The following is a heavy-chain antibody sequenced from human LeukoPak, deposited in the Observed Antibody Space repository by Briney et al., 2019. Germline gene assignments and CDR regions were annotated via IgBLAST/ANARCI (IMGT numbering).Heavy chain of an antibody. D-gene: IGHD1-26*01. CDR2: IWYDGSNK. V-gene: IGHV3-33*06. CDR1: GFTFSSYG. J-gene: IGHJ4*02. CDR3: AKSVGATTAGRHDY. Sequence: GGSLRLSCAASGFTFSSYGMHWVRQAPGKGPEWVAVIWYDGSNKYYADSVKGRFTISRDNSKNTLYLQMNSLRAEDTAVYYCAKSVGATTAGRHDYWGQGTLVTVSS.